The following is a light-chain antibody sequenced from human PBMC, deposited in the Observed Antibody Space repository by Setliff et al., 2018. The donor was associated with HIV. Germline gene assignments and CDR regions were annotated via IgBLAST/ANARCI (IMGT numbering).Light chain of an antibody. J-gene: IGLJ1*01. V-gene: IGLV2-14*01. Sequence: QSALAQPASVSGSPGQSITISCTGTSSDIGGYNYVSWYQQHPGKAPKLMIYDVSKRPSGVSSRFSGSKSGNTASLTISGLQAEDEADYYCSSYTSSGTYVFGTGTK. CDR1: SSDIGGYNY. CDR3: SSYTSSGTYV. CDR2: DVS.